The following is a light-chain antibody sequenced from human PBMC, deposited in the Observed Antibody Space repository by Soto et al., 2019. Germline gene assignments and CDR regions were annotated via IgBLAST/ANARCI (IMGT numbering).Light chain of an antibody. J-gene: IGLJ3*02. CDR1: TSNIGSNP. Sequence: QSILTQTPSASGTPGQTITISCSGATSNIGSNPVGWFQQLPGTAPRLLIYSDDQRPSGVPDRISGSKSGTSASLAIRGLQSEDQADYYCATWDNSLSGGLFGGGTQLTVL. CDR3: ATWDNSLSGGL. V-gene: IGLV1-44*01. CDR2: SDD.